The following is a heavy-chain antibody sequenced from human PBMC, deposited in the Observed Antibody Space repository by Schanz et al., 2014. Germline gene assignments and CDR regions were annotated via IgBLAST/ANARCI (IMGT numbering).Heavy chain of an antibody. J-gene: IGHJ6*02. CDR3: AREIAGVTPARAMDV. D-gene: IGHD3-3*01. CDR1: GYTFTRSG. Sequence: QVQLVQSGGEVKTPGASVKVSCKASGYTFTRSGISWVRQAPGQGLEWMGWIGGSDGNTNFAQKFQGRVTMTTDTSTSTVYMELRSLTSDDSAVYYCAREIAGVTPARAMDVWGQGTTVTVSS. CDR2: IGGSDGNT. V-gene: IGHV1-18*01.